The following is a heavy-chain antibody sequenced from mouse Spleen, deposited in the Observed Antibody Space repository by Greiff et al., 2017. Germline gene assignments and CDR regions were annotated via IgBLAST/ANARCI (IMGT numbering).Heavy chain of an antibody. J-gene: IGHJ2*01. CDR1: GYTFTSYW. V-gene: IGHV1-61*01. D-gene: IGHD3-1*01. Sequence: QVQLKQPGAELVRPGSSVKLSCKASGYTFTSYWMDWVKQRPGQGLEWIGNIYPSDSETHYNQKFKDKATLTVDKSSSTAYMQLSSLTSEDSAVYYCARGGYKGLDYWGQGTTLTVSS. CDR2: IYPSDSET. CDR3: ARGGYKGLDY.